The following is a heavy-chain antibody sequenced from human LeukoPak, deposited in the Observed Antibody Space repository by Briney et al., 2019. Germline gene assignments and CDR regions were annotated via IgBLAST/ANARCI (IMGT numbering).Heavy chain of an antibody. D-gene: IGHD1-7*01. Sequence: SQTLSLTCTVSGGSISSGGYYWSWIRQPPGKGLEWIGYIYHSGSTYYNPSLKSRVTISVDRSKNQFSLKLSSVTAADTAVYYCARYRLITGTKHFDYWGQGTLVTVSS. J-gene: IGHJ4*02. V-gene: IGHV4-30-2*01. CDR1: GGSISSGGYY. CDR2: IYHSGST. CDR3: ARYRLITGTKHFDY.